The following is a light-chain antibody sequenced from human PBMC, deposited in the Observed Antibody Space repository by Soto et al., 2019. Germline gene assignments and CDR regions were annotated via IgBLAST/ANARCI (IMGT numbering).Light chain of an antibody. CDR3: QVWDSSSDHYV. V-gene: IGLV3-21*02. Sequence: SYELTQPPSVSVVPGQTARISCEGNSIGIKSVHWYQQKPGQAPVVVVFDDIDRPSGVPERLSGSNSGNTATLTISRVEDGDEADYYCQVWDSSSDHYVFGTGTKVTVL. CDR1: SIGIKS. J-gene: IGLJ1*01. CDR2: DDI.